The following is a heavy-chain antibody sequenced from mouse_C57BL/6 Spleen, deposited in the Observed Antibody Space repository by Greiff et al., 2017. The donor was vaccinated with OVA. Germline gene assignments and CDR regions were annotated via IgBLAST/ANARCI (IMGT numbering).Heavy chain of an antibody. D-gene: IGHD4-1*01. CDR1: GYTFTSYG. CDR3: ASELGNYYAMDY. CDR2: IYPRSGNT. Sequence: VMLVESGAELARPGASVKLSCKASGYTFTSYGISWVKQRTGQGLEWIGEIYPRSGNTYYNEKFKGKATLTADKSSSTAYMELRSLTSEDSAVYFCASELGNYYAMDYWGQGTSVTVSS. J-gene: IGHJ4*01. V-gene: IGHV1-81*01.